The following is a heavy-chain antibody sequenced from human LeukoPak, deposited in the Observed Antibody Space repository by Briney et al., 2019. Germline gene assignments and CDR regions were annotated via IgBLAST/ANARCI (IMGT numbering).Heavy chain of an antibody. CDR3: ARVGRTGTMIVVVNYYFDY. J-gene: IGHJ4*02. CDR2: INHSGST. Sequence: SETLSLTCAVYGGSFSGYYWSWIRQPPGKGLEWIGEINHSGSTNYNPSLKSRVTISVDTSKNQFSLKPSSVTAADTAVYYCARVGRTGTMIVVVNYYFDYWGQGTLVTVSS. CDR1: GGSFSGYY. D-gene: IGHD3-22*01. V-gene: IGHV4-34*01.